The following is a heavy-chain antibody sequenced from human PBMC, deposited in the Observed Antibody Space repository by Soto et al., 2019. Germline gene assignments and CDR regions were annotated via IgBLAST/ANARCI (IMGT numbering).Heavy chain of an antibody. CDR1: GYTFTSYA. J-gene: IGHJ5*02. V-gene: IGHV1-3*01. CDR3: AREGGQGYCSGGSCFSYNWFDP. D-gene: IGHD2-15*01. Sequence: GASVKVSCKASGYTFTSYAMHWVLQAPGQRLEWMGWINAGNGNTKYSQKFQGRVTITRDTSASTAYMELSSLRSEDTAVYYCAREGGQGYCSGGSCFSYNWFDPWGQGTLVTVSS. CDR2: INAGNGNT.